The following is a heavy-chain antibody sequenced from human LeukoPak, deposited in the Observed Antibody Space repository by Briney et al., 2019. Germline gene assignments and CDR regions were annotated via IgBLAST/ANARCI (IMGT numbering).Heavy chain of an antibody. CDR1: GFSLSTYG. CDR3: AKDHGTAVAGFYY. CDR2: ITGTGGST. Sequence: GASLRLSCAASGFSLSTYGVSWVRQPPGKGLEWVSGITGTGGSTYYADSVKDRFTVSRDTSKNTLYLQMNSLRAEDTAIYYCAKDHGTAVAGFYYWGQGTLVTVSS. V-gene: IGHV3-23*01. J-gene: IGHJ4*02. D-gene: IGHD6-19*01.